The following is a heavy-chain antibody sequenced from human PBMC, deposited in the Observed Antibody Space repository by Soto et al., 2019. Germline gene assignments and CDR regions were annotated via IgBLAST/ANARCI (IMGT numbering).Heavy chain of an antibody. V-gene: IGHV1-69*01. J-gene: IGHJ4*02. CDR2: IIPIFGTA. D-gene: IGHD3-22*01. CDR1: GGTFSSYA. CDR3: ARGETDYYDSSGYYYY. Sequence: QVQLVQSGAEVKKPGSSVKVSCKASGGTFSSYAISWVRQAPGQGLEWMGGIIPIFGTANYAQKFQGRVTITADGSTSTAYMELSSLRSEDTAVYYCARGETDYYDSSGYYYYWGQGTLVTVSS.